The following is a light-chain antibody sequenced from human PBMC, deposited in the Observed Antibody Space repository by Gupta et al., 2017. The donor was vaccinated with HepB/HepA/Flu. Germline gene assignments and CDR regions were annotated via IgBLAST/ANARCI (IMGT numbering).Light chain of an antibody. Sequence: DIQMTQSPSSLSASVGDRVTITCRASQDIRNDLGWYQQKSGKAPKRLIYAASSLQSGVPSGFSGGGSGTDFTLTISSLQPEDFATSYCLQHDTCPPTFGEGTKVQIK. J-gene: IGKJ4*01. CDR2: AAS. CDR3: LQHDTCPPT. V-gene: IGKV1-17*01. CDR1: QDIRND.